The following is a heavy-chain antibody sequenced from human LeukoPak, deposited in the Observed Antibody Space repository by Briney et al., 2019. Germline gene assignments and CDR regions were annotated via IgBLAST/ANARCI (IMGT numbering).Heavy chain of an antibody. CDR2: IYSGGTA. CDR3: AKHSASAYYFDY. V-gene: IGHV3-53*01. CDR1: GFTVRSNY. J-gene: IGHJ4*02. Sequence: GGSLRLSCAASGFTVRSNYMSWVRQAPGKGLEWVSIIYSGGTAYYADSVKGRFTISRDNSKNALYLQMSSLRAEDTAVYYCAKHSASAYYFDYWGQGTLVAVSS. D-gene: IGHD2-2*01.